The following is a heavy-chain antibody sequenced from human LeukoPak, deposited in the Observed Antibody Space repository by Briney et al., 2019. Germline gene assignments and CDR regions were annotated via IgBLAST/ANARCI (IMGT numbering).Heavy chain of an antibody. J-gene: IGHJ4*02. CDR1: GGSVSSGSYY. Sequence: PSETLSLTCTVSGGSVSSGSYYWSWIRQPPGKGLEWIGYIYHSGSTYYNPSLKSRVTISVDRSKNQFSLKLSSVTAADTAVYYCARTYYYGSGSYYFDYWGQGTLVTVSS. CDR2: IYHSGST. D-gene: IGHD3-10*01. CDR3: ARTYYYGSGSYYFDY. V-gene: IGHV4-30-2*01.